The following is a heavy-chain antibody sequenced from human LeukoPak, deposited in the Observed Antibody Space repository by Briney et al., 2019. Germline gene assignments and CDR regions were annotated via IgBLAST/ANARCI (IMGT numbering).Heavy chain of an antibody. CDR2: IIPIYGTG. Sequence: ASVKVSCKASGGTFSSYAISWVRQAPGQGLVWMGGIIPIYGTGNYAKKFQGRVTITTDESTSTAYMELSSLRSEDTAVYYCARPLSYYYDSSGYYLGGDAFDIWGQGTMVTVSS. CDR1: GGTFSSYA. V-gene: IGHV1-69*05. D-gene: IGHD3-22*01. J-gene: IGHJ3*02. CDR3: ARPLSYYYDSSGYYLGGDAFDI.